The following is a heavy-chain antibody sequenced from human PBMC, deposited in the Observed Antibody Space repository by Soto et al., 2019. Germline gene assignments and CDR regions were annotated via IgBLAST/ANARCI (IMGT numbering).Heavy chain of an antibody. CDR3: ARDIAVAANWFDP. CDR2: IKQDGSEK. CDR1: GFTFSSYW. D-gene: IGHD6-19*01. J-gene: IGHJ5*02. Sequence: EVQLVESGGGLVQPGGSLRLSCAASGFTFSSYWMSWVRQAPGKGLEWVANIKQDGSEKYYVDSVKGRFTISRDNAKNSLYLQMNSLRAEDTAVYYCARDIAVAANWFDPWGQGNLVTVSS. V-gene: IGHV3-7*01.